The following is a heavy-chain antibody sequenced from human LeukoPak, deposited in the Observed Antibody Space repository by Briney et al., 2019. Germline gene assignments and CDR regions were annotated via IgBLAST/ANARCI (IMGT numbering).Heavy chain of an antibody. CDR2: IFYSGST. J-gene: IGHJ4*02. CDR1: GGSVSSGSYY. CDR3: ARMDAWVGATTGPRGSDY. D-gene: IGHD1-26*01. Sequence: SETLSLTCTVSGGSVSSGSYYWSWIRQPPGKGLEWIGYIFYSGSTNYNPSLKSRVTLSLDTSKNQFSLNLSSVTAADTAVYYCARMDAWVGATTGPRGSDYWGQGTLVTVSS. V-gene: IGHV4-61*01.